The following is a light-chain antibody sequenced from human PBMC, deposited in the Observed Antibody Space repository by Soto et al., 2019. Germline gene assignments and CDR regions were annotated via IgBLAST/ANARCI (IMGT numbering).Light chain of an antibody. CDR1: QSVSSSY. CDR2: GAS. Sequence: EIVLTQSPGTLSLSPGERATLSCRASQSVSSSYLAWYQQKPGQDPRLLIYGASSRATGIPDRFSGSGSGTDFTLTISRLEPEDFAVYYCQQYGSAPWTFGQGTKVEI. V-gene: IGKV3-20*01. CDR3: QQYGSAPWT. J-gene: IGKJ1*01.